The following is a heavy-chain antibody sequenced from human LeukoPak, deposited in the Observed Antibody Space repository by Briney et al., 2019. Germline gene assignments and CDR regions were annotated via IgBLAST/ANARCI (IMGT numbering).Heavy chain of an antibody. Sequence: GGSLRLSCAASGFTVSSNYMSWVRQAPGKGLEWVSVIYSGGSTYYADSVKGRFTISRDNSKNTLYLQMNGLRAEDTAVYYCASFGWYYYYMDVWGKGTTVTISS. V-gene: IGHV3-66*01. CDR3: ASFGWYYYYMDV. J-gene: IGHJ6*03. D-gene: IGHD3-10*01. CDR1: GFTVSSNY. CDR2: IYSGGST.